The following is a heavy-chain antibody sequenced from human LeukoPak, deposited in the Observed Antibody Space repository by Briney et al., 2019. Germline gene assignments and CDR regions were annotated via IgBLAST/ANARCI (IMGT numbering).Heavy chain of an antibody. CDR2: IYYTGTT. Sequence: SETLSLTCTVSGDSISRDGYYWSWIRQRPGKDLEWIGYIYYTGTTYYNSALKSRVTMSVDTSKNQFFLRLSSVAAADTAVYYCARDRYYYDSSGTPFDPWGPGTLVTVSS. V-gene: IGHV4-31*03. D-gene: IGHD3-22*01. CDR1: GDSISRDGYY. J-gene: IGHJ5*02. CDR3: ARDRYYYDSSGTPFDP.